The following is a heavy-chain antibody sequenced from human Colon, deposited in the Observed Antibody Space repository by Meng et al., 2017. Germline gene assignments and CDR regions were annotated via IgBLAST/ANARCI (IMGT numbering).Heavy chain of an antibody. CDR2: ISTYNGKT. CDR3: ARLVYCGGACYSALDY. J-gene: IGHJ4*02. D-gene: IGHD2-21*02. V-gene: IGHV1-18*01. CDR1: GYTFTPYG. Sequence: QGQRVQSGADVKKPGASVEVSCKASGYTFTPYGITWVRQAPGQGLEWMGWISTYNGKTDYAQKLQGRVTMTTDTSTSTAYMELRSLKSDDTAVYYCARLVYCGGACYSALDYWGQGTLVTVSS.